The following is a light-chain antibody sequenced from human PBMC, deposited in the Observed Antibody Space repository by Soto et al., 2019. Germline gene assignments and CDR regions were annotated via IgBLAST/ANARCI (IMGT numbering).Light chain of an antibody. J-gene: IGLJ1*01. CDR2: DVT. CDR1: SSDVGSYNY. CDR3: YSYAGRSSV. V-gene: IGLV2-11*01. Sequence: SALTQPRSVSGSPGQSVTISCTGTSSDVGSYNYVSWYQHHPGKAPKLIIYDVTDRPSGVPDRFSASKSGNTASLTISGLQTDDEADYYCYSYAGRSSVFGTGTKLTVL.